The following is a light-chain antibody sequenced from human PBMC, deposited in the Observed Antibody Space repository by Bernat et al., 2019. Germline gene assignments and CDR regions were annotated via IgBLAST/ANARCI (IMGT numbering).Light chain of an antibody. CDR2: EVT. J-gene: IGLJ3*02. CDR1: NSDVVAYDH. CDR3: CSRAGLTFWV. V-gene: IGLV2-23*02. Sequence: QSALTQPASVSGSPGQSIAISCTGTNSDVVAYDHVSWYQQHPGKVPKLIIYEVTMLPSGVSNRFSGSRSGNTASLTVSGLQADDEADYYCCSRAGLTFWVWGGGTRLTVL.